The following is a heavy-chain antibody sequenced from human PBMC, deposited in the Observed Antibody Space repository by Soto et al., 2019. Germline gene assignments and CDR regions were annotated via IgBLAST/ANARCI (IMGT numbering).Heavy chain of an antibody. CDR1: GGSTSSSIHY. CDR3: ARHMDYNILTGYFD. Sequence: QLQLQESSPALVRPSETLSLNCVVSGGSTSSSIHYWGWIRQPPGKGLEWIGSMSHSGSTHYNPSLKSRVNISADKSKNQFSLTLTTVTPADTAVYFCARHMDYNILTGYFDWGQGTLVTVSS. J-gene: IGHJ4*02. V-gene: IGHV4-39*01. D-gene: IGHD3-9*01. CDR2: MSHSGST.